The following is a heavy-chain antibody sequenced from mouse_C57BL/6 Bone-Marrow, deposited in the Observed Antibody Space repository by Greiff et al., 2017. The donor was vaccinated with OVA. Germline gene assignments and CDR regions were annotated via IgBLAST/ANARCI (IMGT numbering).Heavy chain of an antibody. CDR3: AREYYGTFYAMDY. CDR1: GYTFTSYW. D-gene: IGHD1-1*01. CDR2: INPSNGGT. V-gene: IGHV1-53*01. J-gene: IGHJ4*01. Sequence: VKLQQPGTELVKPGASVKLSCKASGYTFTSYWMHWVKQRPGQGLEWIGNINPSNGGTNYNEKFKSKATLTVDKSSSTAYMQLSSLTSEDSAVYYCAREYYGTFYAMDYWGQGTSVTVSS.